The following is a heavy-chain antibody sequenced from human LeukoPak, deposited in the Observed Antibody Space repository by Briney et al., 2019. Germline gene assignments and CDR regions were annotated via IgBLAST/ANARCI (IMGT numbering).Heavy chain of an antibody. CDR2: ISAYNGNT. CDR1: GYTFTSYG. J-gene: IGHJ4*02. Sequence: ASVKVSCKASGYTFTSYGISWVRQAPGQGLEWMGWISAYNGNTNYAQKLQGRVTITADESTSTAYMELSSLRSEDTAVYYCARVGVRGYSYGSYDYWGQGTLVTVSS. D-gene: IGHD5-18*01. CDR3: ARVGVRGYSYGSYDY. V-gene: IGHV1-18*01.